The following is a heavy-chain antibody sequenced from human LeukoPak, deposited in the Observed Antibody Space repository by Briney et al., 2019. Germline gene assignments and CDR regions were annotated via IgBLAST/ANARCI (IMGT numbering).Heavy chain of an antibody. J-gene: IGHJ4*02. CDR1: GYTLTKLS. CDR3: ATADCSGGSCYFDY. CDR2: FDPEDGET. D-gene: IGHD2-15*01. V-gene: IGHV1-24*01. Sequence: GASLKVSCKVSGYTLTKLSMHWVRQAPGKGLEWMGGFDPEDGETIYAQKFQGRVTMTEDTSTDTAYMELSSLRSEDMAVYYCATADCSGGSCYFDYWGQGTLVTVSS.